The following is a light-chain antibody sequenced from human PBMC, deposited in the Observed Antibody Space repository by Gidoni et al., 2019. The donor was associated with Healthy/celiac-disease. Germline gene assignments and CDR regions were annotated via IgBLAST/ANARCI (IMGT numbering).Light chain of an antibody. V-gene: IGKV3-20*01. Sequence: EIVLTQSPGTLSLSPGERATLSCRASQSVSSSYLAWYQQKPGQAPRLPIYCASSRATGIPDRVSGSGSGTDFTLTISRLEPEDFAVYYCQQYGSSRRTFGQGTKLEIK. J-gene: IGKJ2*01. CDR1: QSVSSSY. CDR3: QQYGSSRRT. CDR2: CAS.